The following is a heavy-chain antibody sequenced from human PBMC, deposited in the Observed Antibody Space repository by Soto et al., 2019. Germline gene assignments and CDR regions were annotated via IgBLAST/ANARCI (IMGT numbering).Heavy chain of an antibody. CDR3: ARLAEYCNGIKCYSNFDF. CDR2: MNPSSGET. CDR1: GYNLSKFV. D-gene: IGHD2-15*01. Sequence: SVKVSCTLSGYNLSKFVMNLVRHAPVRGLVWMGWMNPSSGETGSAQNFQGRVTMTRDISTRTFFMQLTSLRSEDTVIYYCARLAEYCNGIKCYSNFDFWGRGTQVTVSS. J-gene: IGHJ4*01. V-gene: IGHV1-8*01.